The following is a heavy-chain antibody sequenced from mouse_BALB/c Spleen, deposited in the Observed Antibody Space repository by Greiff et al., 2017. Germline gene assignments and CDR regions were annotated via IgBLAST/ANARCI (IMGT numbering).Heavy chain of an antibody. CDR2: IRSKSNNYAT. Sequence: EVQRVESGGGLVQPKGSLKLSCAASGFTFNTYAMNWVRQAPGKGLEWVARIRSKSNNYATYYADSVKDRFTISRDDSQSMLYLQMNNLKTEDTAMYYCVRQPGGYGYYAMDYWGQGTSVTVSS. CDR1: GFTFNTYA. V-gene: IGHV10-1*02. CDR3: VRQPGGYGYYAMDY. D-gene: IGHD1-2*01. J-gene: IGHJ4*01.